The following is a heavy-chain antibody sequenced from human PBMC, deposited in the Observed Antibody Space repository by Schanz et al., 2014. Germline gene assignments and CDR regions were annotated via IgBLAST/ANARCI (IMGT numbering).Heavy chain of an antibody. CDR1: RFSVSTNY. Sequence: EVQLVESGGGLMQPGGSLRLSCAVSRFSVSTNYMSWVRQAPGKGLEWVSTIYIHSVSTNYADSVKGRFIISRDSSKNTLFLQMNSLRAEDTAVYFCARDEGREGYNLAFDVGGQGTLVTVSS. V-gene: IGHV3-53*01. D-gene: IGHD5-12*01. J-gene: IGHJ3*01. CDR2: IYIHSVST. CDR3: ARDEGREGYNLAFDV.